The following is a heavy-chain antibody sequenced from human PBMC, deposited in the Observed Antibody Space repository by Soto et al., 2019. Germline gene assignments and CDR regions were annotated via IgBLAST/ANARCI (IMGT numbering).Heavy chain of an antibody. D-gene: IGHD5-18*01. Sequence: SSETLSLTCTVSGGSISSYYWSWIRQPPGKGLEWIGYIYYSGSTYYNPSLKSRVTISVDTSKNQFSLKLSSVTAADTAVYYCAGTNRGYSYGSFDYWGQGTLVTVSS. CDR2: IYYSGST. CDR1: GGSISSYY. J-gene: IGHJ4*02. CDR3: AGTNRGYSYGSFDY. V-gene: IGHV4-59*06.